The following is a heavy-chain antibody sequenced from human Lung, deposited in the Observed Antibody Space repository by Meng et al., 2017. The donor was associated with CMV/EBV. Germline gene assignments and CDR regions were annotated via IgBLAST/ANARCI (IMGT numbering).Heavy chain of an antibody. CDR1: GYSFTSYW. Sequence: XVSXKGSGYSFTSYWIGWVRQMPGKGLEWMGIIYPGDSDTRYSPSFLGQVTISADKSISTAYLQWSSLKASDTAMYYCARHGGSTIYYYYGMDVWGQGXTVTVSS. V-gene: IGHV5-51*01. CDR2: IYPGDSDT. D-gene: IGHD2-15*01. J-gene: IGHJ6*02. CDR3: ARHGGSTIYYYYGMDV.